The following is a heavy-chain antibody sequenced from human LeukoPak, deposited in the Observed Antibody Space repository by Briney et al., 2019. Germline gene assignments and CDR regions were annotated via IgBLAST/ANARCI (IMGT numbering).Heavy chain of an antibody. V-gene: IGHV1-69*13. CDR2: IIPVFGTT. Sequence: ASVKVSCKVSGYTLTELSMHWVRQAPGQGLEWMGGIIPVFGTTNYAPKFQGRVTFTADESTSTVYMELTSLRSEDTAVYYCASPLIHCSTTSCSYYNYFMDVWGRGTTVTVSS. D-gene: IGHD2-2*01. CDR3: ASPLIHCSTTSCSYYNYFMDV. CDR1: GYTLTELS. J-gene: IGHJ6*03.